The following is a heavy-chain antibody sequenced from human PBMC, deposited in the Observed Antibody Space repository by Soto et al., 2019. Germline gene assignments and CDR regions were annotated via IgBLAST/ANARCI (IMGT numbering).Heavy chain of an antibody. CDR3: AAATEPSDAMDV. CDR2: ISSSSYI. Sequence: PGGSLRLSCAASGFTFSSYSMNWVRQAPGEGLEWVSSISSSSYIYYADSVKGRFTISRDNAKNSLYLQMNSLRAEDTAVYYCAAATEPSDAMDVWGQGTTVTVSS. CDR1: GFTFSSYS. D-gene: IGHD2-15*01. V-gene: IGHV3-21*01. J-gene: IGHJ6*02.